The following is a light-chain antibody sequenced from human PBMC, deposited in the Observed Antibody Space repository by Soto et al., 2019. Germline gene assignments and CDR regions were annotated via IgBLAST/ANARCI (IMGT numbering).Light chain of an antibody. CDR2: KAS. V-gene: IGKV1-5*03. Sequence: SQSISTWLAWYQQEPGKAPKLLIHKASSLQSGVASRFSGSGSGTDFTLTISSLHPDDFATYYCQQYNSYSPTFGQGTKVDIK. CDR1: QSISTW. CDR3: QQYNSYSPT. J-gene: IGKJ1*01.